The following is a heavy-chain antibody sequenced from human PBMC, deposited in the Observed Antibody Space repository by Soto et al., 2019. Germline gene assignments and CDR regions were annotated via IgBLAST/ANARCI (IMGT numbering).Heavy chain of an antibody. D-gene: IGHD4-17*01. CDR2: IYYSGST. J-gene: IGHJ4*02. CDR1: GGSISSSSYY. V-gene: IGHV4-39*01. Sequence: QLQLQESGPGLVKPSETLSLTCTVSGGSISSSSYYWGWIRQPPGKGLEWIGSIYYSGSTYYNPSLKSRVTISVDTSKNQFSLKLSSATAADTAVYYCARRGEANTVTPQFDYWGQGTLVTVSS. CDR3: ARRGEANTVTPQFDY.